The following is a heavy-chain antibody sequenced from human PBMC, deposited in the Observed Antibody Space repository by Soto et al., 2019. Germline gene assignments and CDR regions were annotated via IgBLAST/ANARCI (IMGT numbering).Heavy chain of an antibody. V-gene: IGHV1-2*02. CDR3: ARGRLPNEY. J-gene: IGHJ4*02. CDR1: GYTFTGYY. CDR2: INPNSGGT. Sequence: ASVKVSCKASGYTFTGYYMHWVRQAPGQGLEWMGWINPNSGGTNYADSVKGRFTISRDNSKNTLYLQMNSLRAEDTAVYYCARGRLPNEYWGQGTLVTV. D-gene: IGHD4-17*01.